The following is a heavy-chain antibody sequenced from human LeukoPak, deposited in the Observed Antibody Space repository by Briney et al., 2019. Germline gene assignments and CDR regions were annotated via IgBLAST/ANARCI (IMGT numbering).Heavy chain of an antibody. D-gene: IGHD3-3*01. CDR3: ARGSVGLRFLERFDY. V-gene: IGHV3-30-3*01. CDR1: GFTFSSYA. Sequence: GGSLRLSCAASGFTFSSYAMHWVRQAPGKGLEWVAVISYDGSNKYYADSVKGRFTISRDNSKNTLYLQMNSLRAEDTAVYYCARGSVGLRFLERFDYWGQGTLVTVSS. CDR2: ISYDGSNK. J-gene: IGHJ4*02.